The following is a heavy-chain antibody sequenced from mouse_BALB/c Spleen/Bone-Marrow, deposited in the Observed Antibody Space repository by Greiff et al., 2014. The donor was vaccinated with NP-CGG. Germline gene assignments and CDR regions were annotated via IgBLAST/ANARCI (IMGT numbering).Heavy chain of an antibody. V-gene: IGHV1S127*01. CDR1: GYAFTSYW. Sequence: QVQLQQPGAELVKPGASVKMSCKASGYAFTSYWMHWVKQRPGQGLEWIGVIDPSDSYTSYNQKFKGKATLTVDTSSSTAYMQLSSLTSEDSAVYYCTRGDYDWYFDAWGAGTTVTVSS. CDR3: TRGDYDWYFDA. J-gene: IGHJ1*01. D-gene: IGHD2-4*01. CDR2: IDPSDSYT.